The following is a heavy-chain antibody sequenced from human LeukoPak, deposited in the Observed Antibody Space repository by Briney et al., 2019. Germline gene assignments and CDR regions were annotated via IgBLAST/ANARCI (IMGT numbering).Heavy chain of an antibody. J-gene: IGHJ6*03. CDR1: GGSFSNYY. CDR3: ARRWNYGMYYYIDV. V-gene: IGHV4-34*01. CDR2: INDSGRT. Sequence: PSETLSLTCAVYGGSFSNYYWSLIRQPPANVLEMIGEINDSGRTNYNPPLMSRLTLSVDTSKNQFSLTLSSVTAADTGVYYCARRWNYGMYYYIDVWGKGATVSVSS. D-gene: IGHD1-7*01.